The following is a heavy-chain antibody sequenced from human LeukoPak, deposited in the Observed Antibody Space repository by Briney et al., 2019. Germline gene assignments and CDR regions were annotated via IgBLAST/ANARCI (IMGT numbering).Heavy chain of an antibody. Sequence: SVKVSCKASGGTFSSYAISWVRQAPGQGLEWMGRIIPILGIANYAQKFQGRVTITADKSTSTAYMELSSLRSEDTAVYYCARSLYGVFHKYNWFDPWGQGTLVTVSS. J-gene: IGHJ5*02. CDR3: ARSLYGVFHKYNWFDP. CDR1: GGTFSSYA. CDR2: IIPILGIA. V-gene: IGHV1-69*04. D-gene: IGHD4-17*01.